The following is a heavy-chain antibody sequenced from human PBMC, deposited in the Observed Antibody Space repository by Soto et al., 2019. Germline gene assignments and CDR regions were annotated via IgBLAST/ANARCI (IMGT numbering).Heavy chain of an antibody. CDR2: MNPNSGNP. V-gene: IGHV1-8*01. J-gene: IGHJ4*02. Sequence: QVQLVQSGAEVKMPGASVKVSCKASGYTFTSHDINWVRQATGQGLEWMGWMNPNSGNPGYGQKFQGRITMTRNTSTTTAYMELSSLKSDDTAVYYCARGRYAIRGAFIIGELDHWGQGSLVIVSS. CDR1: GYTFTSHD. CDR3: ARGRYAIRGAFIIGELDH. D-gene: IGHD3-10*01.